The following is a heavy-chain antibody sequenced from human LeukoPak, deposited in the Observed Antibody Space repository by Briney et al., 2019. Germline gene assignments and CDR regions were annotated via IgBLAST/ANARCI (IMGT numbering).Heavy chain of an antibody. J-gene: IGHJ6*02. V-gene: IGHV3-30-3*01. Sequence: GGSLRLSCAASGFTFSSYAMHWVRQAPGKGLEWVAVISYDGSNKYYADSVKGRFTISRDNSKNTLYLQMNSLRAEDTAVYYCVREHVVVVTATKDFYYYYGMDVWGQGTTVTVSS. CDR2: ISYDGSNK. CDR1: GFTFSSYA. CDR3: VREHVVVVTATKDFYYYYGMDV. D-gene: IGHD2-21*02.